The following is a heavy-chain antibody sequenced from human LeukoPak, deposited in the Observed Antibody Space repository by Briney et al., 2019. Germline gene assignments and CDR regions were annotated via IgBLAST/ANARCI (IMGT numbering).Heavy chain of an antibody. Sequence: GGSLRLSCAVSGFIFSSYWMSWVRQAPGKGLEWVANIREDGSDKYYVDSVKGRFTISRDNAKNSLYLQMNSLRAEDTAVYYCASCEERCGSCFCDYGMDVWGQGTAVTVSS. CDR3: ASCEERCGSCFCDYGMDV. D-gene: IGHD2-15*01. CDR1: GFIFSSYW. J-gene: IGHJ6*02. V-gene: IGHV3-7*01. CDR2: IREDGSDK.